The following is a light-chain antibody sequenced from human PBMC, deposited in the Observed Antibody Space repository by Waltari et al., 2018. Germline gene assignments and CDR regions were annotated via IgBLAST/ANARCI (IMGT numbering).Light chain of an antibody. CDR1: QTVRSNY. Sequence: EIVLAQSPDTLSLSPGERTTLSSSATQTVRSNYLAWFQQKPGQAPRLLIYGASTRATGIPDRFSGSGSGTDFTLTISRLEPEDFAVYYCQQYVSPPETFGHGTKVEI. CDR3: QQYVSPPET. J-gene: IGKJ1*01. V-gene: IGKV3-20*01. CDR2: GAS.